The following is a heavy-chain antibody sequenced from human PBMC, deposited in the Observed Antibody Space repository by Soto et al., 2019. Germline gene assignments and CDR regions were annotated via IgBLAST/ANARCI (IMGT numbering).Heavy chain of an antibody. J-gene: IGHJ4*02. CDR1: GFIFNSYA. CDR2: ISGEGTVT. Sequence: PGGSLRLSCAASGFIFNSYAMSWVRQAPGKGPEWVSVISGEGTVTNYADSVKGRFTISRDNSANTLYLEMNSLRAEDTALYYCAKGGVVVVPASIKGFRASDSWGQGTLVTVSS. V-gene: IGHV3-23*01. D-gene: IGHD2-2*01. CDR3: AKGGVVVVPASIKGFRASDS.